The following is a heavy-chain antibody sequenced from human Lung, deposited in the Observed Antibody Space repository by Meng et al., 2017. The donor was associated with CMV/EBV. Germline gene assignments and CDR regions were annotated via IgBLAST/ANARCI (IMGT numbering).Heavy chain of an antibody. J-gene: IGHJ5*02. CDR3: ARGRYELIWGLFDP. CDR1: GYTFTGYY. CDR2: INPNTGGT. V-gene: IGHV1-2*04. D-gene: IGHD1-1*01. Sequence: QVQLVQSGAEVKKPGAPVKVSCKASGYTFTGYYIHWVRQAPGQGLEWMGWINPNTGGTKYAQKFQGWVTLTRDTSISTAYMELSRLRSDDTAVYYCARGRYELIWGLFDPWGQGTLVTVSS.